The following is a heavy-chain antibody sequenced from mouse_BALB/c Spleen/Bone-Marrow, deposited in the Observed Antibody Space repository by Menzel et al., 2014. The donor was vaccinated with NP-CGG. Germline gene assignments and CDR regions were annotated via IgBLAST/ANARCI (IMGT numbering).Heavy chain of an antibody. D-gene: IGHD1-1*01. CDR1: GYAFSSYW. J-gene: IGHJ2*01. CDR2: IYPGDGDT. CDR3: ARRGYYGSSYYFDY. V-gene: IGHV1-80*01. Sequence: QVQLQQSGAELVRPGSSVKISCKASGYAFSSYWMNWVKQRPGQGLEWIGQIYPGDGDTNYNGKFEGKATLTADKASSTAYMQLSSLTSEDSAVYFCARRGYYGSSYYFDYVCQGTTLTVSS.